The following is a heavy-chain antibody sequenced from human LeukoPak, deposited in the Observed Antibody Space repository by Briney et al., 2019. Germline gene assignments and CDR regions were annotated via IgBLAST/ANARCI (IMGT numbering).Heavy chain of an antibody. D-gene: IGHD3-10*01. CDR3: ARGVPSRVRGVKKTGYYMDV. J-gene: IGHJ6*03. CDR2: IHYSGST. Sequence: SETLSFTCTVSGGSISSYYWSWIRQPPGKGLEWIGYIHYSGSTHYNPSLKSRVTISVDTSKNQVSLKLSSVTAADTAVYYCARGVPSRVRGVKKTGYYMDVWGKGTTVTVSS. CDR1: GGSISSYY. V-gene: IGHV4-59*12.